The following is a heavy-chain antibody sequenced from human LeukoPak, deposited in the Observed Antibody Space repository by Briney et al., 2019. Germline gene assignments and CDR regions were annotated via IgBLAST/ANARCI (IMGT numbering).Heavy chain of an antibody. CDR1: GGTFSSYA. CDR2: IIPILGIA. Sequence: SVRVSCKASGGTFSSYAISWVRQAPGQGLEWMGRIIPILGIANYAQKFQGRVTITADKSTSTAYMELSSLRSEDTAVYYCARDQQPIAAAAIGDYYYGMDVWGQGTTVTVSS. V-gene: IGHV1-69*04. CDR3: ARDQQPIAAAAIGDYYYGMDV. J-gene: IGHJ6*02. D-gene: IGHD6-13*01.